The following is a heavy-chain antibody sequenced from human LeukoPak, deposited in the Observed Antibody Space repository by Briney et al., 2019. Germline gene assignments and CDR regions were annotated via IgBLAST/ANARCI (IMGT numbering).Heavy chain of an antibody. CDR1: GDSISSSIYY. D-gene: IGHD2-15*01. J-gene: IGHJ4*02. CDR2: IYYSGST. V-gene: IGHV4-39*01. Sequence: PSETLSLTCSVSGDSISSSIYYWGWIRQPPGKGLEWIASIYYSGSTYYNPSLKSRVTISVDTSKNQFSLKLSSVTAADTAVYYCAGQCSGGSCYSPSSHFDYWGQGTLVTVSS. CDR3: AGQCSGGSCYSPSSHFDY.